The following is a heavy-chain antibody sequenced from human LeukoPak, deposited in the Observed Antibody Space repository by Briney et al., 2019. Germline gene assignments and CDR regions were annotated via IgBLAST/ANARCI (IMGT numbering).Heavy chain of an antibody. CDR2: IKQDGSEG. J-gene: IGHJ6*03. CDR3: ARAFIKGYSYGYGLLYYYYMDV. D-gene: IGHD5-18*01. CDR1: GFTFTKYW. Sequence: GGSPRLSCAASGFTFTKYWMTWVRQAPGKGLEWVANIKQDGSEGNYVDTVKGRFIISRDNAKNLLYLQMNSLRAEDTAVYYCARAFIKGYSYGYGLLYYYYMDVWGKGTTVTVSS. V-gene: IGHV3-7*01.